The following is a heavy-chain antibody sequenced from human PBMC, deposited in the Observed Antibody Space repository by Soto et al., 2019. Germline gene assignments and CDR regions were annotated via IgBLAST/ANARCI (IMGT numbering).Heavy chain of an antibody. J-gene: IGHJ4*02. Sequence: SETLSLTCAVYGGSFSGYYWSWIRQPPGKGLEWIGEINHSGSTNYNPSLKSRVTISVDTSKNQFSLELSSVTAADTAVYYCARPAIAAVVSAFDYWGQGTLVTVSS. V-gene: IGHV4-34*01. CDR3: ARPAIAAVVSAFDY. CDR2: INHSGST. D-gene: IGHD6-13*01. CDR1: GGSFSGYY.